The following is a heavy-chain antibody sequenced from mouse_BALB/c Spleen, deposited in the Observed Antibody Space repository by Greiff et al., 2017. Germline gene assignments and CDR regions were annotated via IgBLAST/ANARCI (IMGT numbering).Heavy chain of an antibody. CDR2: INPSNGRT. D-gene: IGHD1-1*01. V-gene: IGHV1S81*02. CDR1: GYTFTSYW. J-gene: IGHJ4*01. CDR3: AREGRYYYGSSRGAMDY. Sequence: VQLQQPGAELVKPGASVKLSCKASGYTFTSYWMHWVKQRPGQGLEWIGEINPSNGRTNYNEKFKSKATLTVDKSSSTAYMQLSSLTSEDSAVYYCAREGRYYYGSSRGAMDYWGQGTSVTVSS.